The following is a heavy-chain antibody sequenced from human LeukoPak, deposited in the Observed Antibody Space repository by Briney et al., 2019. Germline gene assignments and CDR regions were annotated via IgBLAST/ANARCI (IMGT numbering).Heavy chain of an antibody. CDR2: ISYDGSNK. CDR1: GFTFSSYT. Sequence: GRSLRLSCAASGFTFSSYTMHWVRQAPGKGLEWVAVISYDGSNKYYADSVKGRFTISRDSSKNTLYLQMNSLRAEDTAVYYCARDRRIVIVPAALVGAFDYWGQGTLVTVSS. D-gene: IGHD2-2*01. V-gene: IGHV3-30*04. CDR3: ARDRRIVIVPAALVGAFDY. J-gene: IGHJ4*02.